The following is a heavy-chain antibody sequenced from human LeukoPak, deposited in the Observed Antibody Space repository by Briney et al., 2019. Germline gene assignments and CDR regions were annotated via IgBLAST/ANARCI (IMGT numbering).Heavy chain of an antibody. CDR3: ANSYSSSWYLDY. CDR1: GGSFSGYY. J-gene: IGHJ4*02. CDR2: INHSGST. V-gene: IGHV4-34*01. D-gene: IGHD6-13*01. Sequence: NASETLSPTCAVYGGSFSGYYWSWIRQPPGKGLEWIGEINHSGSTNYNPSLKSRVIISVDTSKNQFSLKLSSVTAADTAVYYCANSYSSSWYLDYWGQGTLVTVSS.